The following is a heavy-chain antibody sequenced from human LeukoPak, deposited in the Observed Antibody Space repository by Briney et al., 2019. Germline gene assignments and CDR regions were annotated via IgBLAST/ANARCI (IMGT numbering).Heavy chain of an antibody. CDR3: AAGRMITEVNALDY. V-gene: IGHV4-59*08. CDR1: GGSISSYY. Sequence: KPSETLSLTCTVSGGSISSYYWSWIRHPPGKGLEWIGFIYYSGITTYNPSLKSRVTISVDTSRNQFSLKMNSMTAADTALYYCAAGRMITEVNALDYWGQGTLVTVSS. J-gene: IGHJ4*02. CDR2: IYYSGIT. D-gene: IGHD3-22*01.